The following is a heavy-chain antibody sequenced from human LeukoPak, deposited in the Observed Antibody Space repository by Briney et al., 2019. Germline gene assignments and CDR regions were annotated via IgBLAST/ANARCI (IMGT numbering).Heavy chain of an antibody. CDR2: IYYSGST. V-gene: IGHV4-39*01. J-gene: IGHJ4*02. D-gene: IGHD2-2*01. Sequence: PSETLSLTCTVSGDSISSSSYYWGWIRQPPGKGLEWIGSIYYSGSTYYNPSLKSRVTISVDTSKNQFSLKLSSVTAADTAVYYCARGARDIVVVPSSTPKPRNFDYWGQGTLVTVSS. CDR3: ARGARDIVVVPSSTPKPRNFDY. CDR1: GDSISSSSYY.